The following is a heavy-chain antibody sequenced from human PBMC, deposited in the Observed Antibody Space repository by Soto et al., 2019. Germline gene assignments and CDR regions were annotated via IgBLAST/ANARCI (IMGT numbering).Heavy chain of an antibody. CDR1: GGSISSGDYY. CDR2: IYYSGST. CDR3: ARVGAAAGYYFDY. J-gene: IGHJ4*02. D-gene: IGHD6-13*01. Sequence: SETLSLTCTVSGGSISSGDYYWSWIRQPPGKGLEWIGYIYYSGSTYYNPSLKSRVTISVDTSKNQFSLKLSSVTAADTAVYYCARVGAAAGYYFDYWGQGTLVTVSS. V-gene: IGHV4-30-4*01.